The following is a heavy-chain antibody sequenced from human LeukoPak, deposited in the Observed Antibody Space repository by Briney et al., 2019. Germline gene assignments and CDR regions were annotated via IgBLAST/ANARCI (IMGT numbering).Heavy chain of an antibody. CDR2: IKHNGSP. D-gene: IGHD6-19*01. J-gene: IGHJ4*02. Sequence: SETLFLTCAVYGRPFSGYYWSWIRQPPGKGLEWVGEIKHNGSPNYNVSLKSRVNISVDTTKNQFSLKLSSVTAADTAVYYCARGSPTRYSRGWYDYWGQGTLVTVSS. V-gene: IGHV4-34*01. CDR1: GRPFSGYY. CDR3: ARGSPTRYSRGWYDY.